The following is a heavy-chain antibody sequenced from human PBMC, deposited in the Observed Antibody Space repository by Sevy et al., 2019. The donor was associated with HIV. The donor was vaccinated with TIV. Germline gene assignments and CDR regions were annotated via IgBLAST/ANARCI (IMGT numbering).Heavy chain of an antibody. CDR1: GYGFSNYW. CDR3: ASHLRYSSGGHWFDP. CDR2: VWPGDTDA. J-gene: IGHJ5*02. Sequence: GESLKISCKASGYGFSNYWIGWVRQMPGKGLEWMGIVWPGDTDARYNPSFQGQVTIPVDKSVNTVYLQWSSLKASDAAMYYCASHLRYSSGGHWFDPWGQGTLVTVSS. V-gene: IGHV5-51*01. D-gene: IGHD6-19*01.